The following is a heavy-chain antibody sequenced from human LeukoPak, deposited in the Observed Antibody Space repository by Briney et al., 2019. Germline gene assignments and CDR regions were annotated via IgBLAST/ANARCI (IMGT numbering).Heavy chain of an antibody. CDR2: IIPILGIA. J-gene: IGHJ4*02. Sequence: GASVKVSCKASGGTFSSYTISWMRQAPGQGLEWMGRIIPILGIANYAQKFQGRVTITADKSTSTAYMELSSLRSEDTAVYYCARAPYSYYDFWSGYYYFDYWGQGTLVTVSS. CDR1: GGTFSSYT. CDR3: ARAPYSYYDFWSGYYYFDY. D-gene: IGHD3-3*01. V-gene: IGHV1-69*02.